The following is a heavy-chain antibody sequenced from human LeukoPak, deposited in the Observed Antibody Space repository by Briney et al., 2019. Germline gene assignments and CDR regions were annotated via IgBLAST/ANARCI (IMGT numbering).Heavy chain of an antibody. J-gene: IGHJ4*02. CDR3: AREYSSSPLDY. D-gene: IGHD6-6*01. CDR1: GGSISSGSYY. Sequence: PSETLSLTCTVSGGSISSGSYYWSWIRQPAGKGLEWIGRIYTSGSTNYNPSLKSRVTISVDTSKNQFSLKLSSVTAADTAVYYCAREYSSSPLDYWGQGNLVTVSS. CDR2: IYTSGST. V-gene: IGHV4-61*02.